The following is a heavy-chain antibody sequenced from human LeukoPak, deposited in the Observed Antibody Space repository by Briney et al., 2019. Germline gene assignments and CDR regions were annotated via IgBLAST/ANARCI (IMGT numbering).Heavy chain of an antibody. CDR1: GYTFTSYD. CDR3: VRAPGYRSWSAIDY. V-gene: IGHV1-8*01. Sequence: ASVKVSCKASGYTFTSYDINWVRQATGQGLEWMGWMNPNSGNTGYAQKFQGRVTMTRNTSISTAYMELSSLRSEDTAVYYCVRAPGYRSWSAIDYWGQGTLVTVSS. CDR2: MNPNSGNT. D-gene: IGHD6-6*01. J-gene: IGHJ4*02.